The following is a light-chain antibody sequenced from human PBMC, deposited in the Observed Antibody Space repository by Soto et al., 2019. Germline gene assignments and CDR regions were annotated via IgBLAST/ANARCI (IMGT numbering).Light chain of an antibody. CDR3: QESYSTPFT. V-gene: IGKV1-39*01. Sequence: DLQMTQSPSSLSASVGDRVTITCRASQSINSYLNWYQQKPGKAPKFLIYAASSLQSGVPSRFSGSGSGTDFTLTISSLQPEDFATYYCQESYSTPFTFGPGTKVDIK. CDR2: AAS. CDR1: QSINSY. J-gene: IGKJ3*01.